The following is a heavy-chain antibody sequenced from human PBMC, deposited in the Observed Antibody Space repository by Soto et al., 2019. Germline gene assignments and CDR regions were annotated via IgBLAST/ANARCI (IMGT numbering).Heavy chain of an antibody. Sequence: SVKVSCKASGGTFSSYAISWVRQAPGQGLEWMGGIIPIFGTANYAQKFQGRVTITADESTSTAYMELSSLRSEDTAVYYCARDLYSSGWYVILYGMDVWGQGTTVTVSS. D-gene: IGHD6-19*01. CDR1: GGTFSSYA. V-gene: IGHV1-69*13. J-gene: IGHJ6*02. CDR3: ARDLYSSGWYVILYGMDV. CDR2: IIPIFGTA.